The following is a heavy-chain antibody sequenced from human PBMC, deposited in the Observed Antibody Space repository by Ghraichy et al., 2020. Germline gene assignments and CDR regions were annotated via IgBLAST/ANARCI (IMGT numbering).Heavy chain of an antibody. Sequence: SETLSLTCTVSGGSIISSSYFWCWIRQPPGQGLEWIGSIFYSVSTYYNPSLQSRVTISVDTSKKQFSLKVNSVTAADTAVYYCARIGYCSSTRCYCPRLSYYYMDVWGKGNAVTVSS. CDR2: IFYSVST. CDR3: ARIGYCSSTRCYCPRLSYYYMDV. D-gene: IGHD2-2*01. CDR1: GGSIISSSYF. J-gene: IGHJ6*03. V-gene: IGHV4-39*01.